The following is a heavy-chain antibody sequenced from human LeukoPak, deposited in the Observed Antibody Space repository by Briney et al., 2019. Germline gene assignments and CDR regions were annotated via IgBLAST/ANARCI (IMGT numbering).Heavy chain of an antibody. J-gene: IGHJ6*02. D-gene: IGHD5-18*01. CDR1: GFTFDDYA. CDR2: ISWNSGSI. V-gene: IGHV3-9*01. CDR3: AKAPSWERIQLWRPNYGMGV. Sequence: GGSLRLSCAASGFTFDDYAMHWVRQAPGKGLEWVSGISWNSGSIGYADSVKGRFTISRDNAKNSLYLQMNSLRAEDTALYYCAKAPSWERIQLWRPNYGMGVWGQGTTVTVSS.